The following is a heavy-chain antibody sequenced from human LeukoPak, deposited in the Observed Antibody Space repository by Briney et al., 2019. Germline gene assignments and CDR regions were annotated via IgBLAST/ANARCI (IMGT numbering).Heavy chain of an antibody. Sequence: PGGSLRLSCAASGFTFDDYAMHWVRQAPGKGLEWVSGISWNSGSIGYADSVKGRFTISRDNAKNSLYLQMNSLRAEDMALYYCAKGGRSSSWLVVYWGQGTLVTVSS. V-gene: IGHV3-9*03. J-gene: IGHJ4*02. CDR1: GFTFDDYA. CDR3: AKGGRSSSWLVVY. CDR2: ISWNSGSI. D-gene: IGHD6-13*01.